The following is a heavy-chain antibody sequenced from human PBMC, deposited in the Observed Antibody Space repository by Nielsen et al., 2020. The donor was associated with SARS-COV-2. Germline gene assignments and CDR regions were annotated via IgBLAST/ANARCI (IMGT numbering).Heavy chain of an antibody. J-gene: IGHJ4*02. D-gene: IGHD1-26*01. CDR2: ISWDGGST. CDR3: ASGNSGSYYGSGDY. Sequence: GESLKISCAASGFTFDDYTMHWVRQAPGKGLEWVSLISWDGGSTYYADSVKGRFTISRDNSKNSLYLQMNSLRAEDTAVYYCASGNSGSYYGSGDYWGQGTLVTVSS. V-gene: IGHV3-43*01. CDR1: GFTFDDYT.